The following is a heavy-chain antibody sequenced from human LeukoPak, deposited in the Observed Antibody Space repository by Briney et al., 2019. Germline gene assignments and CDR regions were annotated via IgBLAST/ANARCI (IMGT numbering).Heavy chain of an antibody. Sequence: GGSLRLSCAVSGFSVTNNYMSWVRQAPGKGLEWVSVFYVGGATYYADSVKGRFTISRDNSENTLYLQMKSLRAEDTAVYYCARGDGYNFFDYWGQGTLVTVS. CDR3: ARGDGYNFFDY. CDR2: FYVGGAT. D-gene: IGHD5-24*01. V-gene: IGHV3-53*01. CDR1: GFSVTNNY. J-gene: IGHJ4*02.